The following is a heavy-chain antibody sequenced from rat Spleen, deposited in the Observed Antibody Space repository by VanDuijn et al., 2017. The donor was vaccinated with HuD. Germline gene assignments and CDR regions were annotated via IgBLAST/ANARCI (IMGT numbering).Heavy chain of an antibody. J-gene: IGHJ3*01. D-gene: IGHD1-11*01. CDR2: ISYEGSST. V-gene: IGHV5-22*01. CDR3: ARHGGLRNWFPY. CDR1: GFTFNNYW. Sequence: EVQLVESGGGLVQPGRSLKLSCVASGFTFNNYWMTWIRQAPKKGLEWVASISYEGSSTSYGDSVKGRFTISRDNAKSTLYLQMNSLRSEDTATYYCARHGGLRNWFPYWGQGTLVTVSS.